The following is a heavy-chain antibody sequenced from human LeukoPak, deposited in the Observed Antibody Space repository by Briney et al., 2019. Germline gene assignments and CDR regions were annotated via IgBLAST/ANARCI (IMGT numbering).Heavy chain of an antibody. D-gene: IGHD2/OR15-2a*01. CDR1: GGSVSSTNW. V-gene: IGHV4-4*02. J-gene: IGHJ4*02. CDR2: VHLDGRT. Sequence: SETLSLTWGVSGGSVSSTNWWTWIRQPPGKGLEWIGEVHLDGRTNFNPSLKSRLTMSVDLSENHVSLKLTSVTAADPAVYYCERESESFRPFGFSGQGTLVTVSS. CDR3: ERESESFRPFGF.